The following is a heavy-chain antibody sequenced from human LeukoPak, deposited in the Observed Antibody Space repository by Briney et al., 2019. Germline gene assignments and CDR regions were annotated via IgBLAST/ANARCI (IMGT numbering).Heavy chain of an antibody. CDR3: ARDLYSSGWSP. CDR1: GFSFSSYW. J-gene: IGHJ5*02. Sequence: GGSLRLSCAASGFSFSSYWMSWVRQAPGKGLEWVANIKQDGSEKNYVDSVKGRFTISRDNAKNSLYLQMNSLRAEDTAVYYCARDLYSSGWSPWGQGTLVAVSS. CDR2: IKQDGSEK. V-gene: IGHV3-7*01. D-gene: IGHD6-19*01.